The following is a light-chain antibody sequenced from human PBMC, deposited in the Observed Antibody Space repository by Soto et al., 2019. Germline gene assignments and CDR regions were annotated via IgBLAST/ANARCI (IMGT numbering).Light chain of an antibody. J-gene: IGLJ1*01. V-gene: IGLV1-40*01. CDR2: GNS. Sequence: QSVLTQPPSVSGSPGQSVTISCTGISSNIGAVYDVHWYQQLPGTAPKLLIYGNSNRPSGVPDRFSGSKSGTSASLAITGLQAEDEADYYCQSYDSSLSALFGTGTKVTVL. CDR3: QSYDSSLSAL. CDR1: SSNIGAVYD.